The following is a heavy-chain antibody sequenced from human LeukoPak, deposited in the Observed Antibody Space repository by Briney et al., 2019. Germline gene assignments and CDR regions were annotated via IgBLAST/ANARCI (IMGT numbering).Heavy chain of an antibody. D-gene: IGHD5-24*01. CDR2: IYPGDSDT. CDR1: GYSFTSYW. Sequence: GGSLKISCKGSGYSFTSYWIGWVRQMPGKGLEWMGIIYPGDSDTRYSPSFQGQVTISADKSISTAYLQWSSLKASDTAMYYCAKPRDDQDFAFDIWGQGTMVTVSS. V-gene: IGHV5-51*01. J-gene: IGHJ3*02. CDR3: AKPRDDQDFAFDI.